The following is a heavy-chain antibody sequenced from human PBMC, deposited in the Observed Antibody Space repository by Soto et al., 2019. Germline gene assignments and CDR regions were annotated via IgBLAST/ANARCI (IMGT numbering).Heavy chain of an antibody. V-gene: IGHV3-21*01. CDR2: ISSSSSYI. Sequence: GGSLRLSCAASGFTFSSYSMSWVRQAPGKGLEWVSSISSSSSYIYYADSVKGRFTISRDNAKNSLYLQMNSLRAEDTAVYYCARDPGYCSGGSCYSGSFDIWGQGTMVTVSS. CDR3: ARDPGYCSGGSCYSGSFDI. D-gene: IGHD2-15*01. J-gene: IGHJ3*02. CDR1: GFTFSSYS.